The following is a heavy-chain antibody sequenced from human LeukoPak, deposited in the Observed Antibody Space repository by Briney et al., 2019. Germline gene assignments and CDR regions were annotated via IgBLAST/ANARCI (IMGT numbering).Heavy chain of an antibody. CDR2: IKSKSDGGTI. Sequence: PGGSLRLSCAGSGFIFSDVWMSWVRHGPGKGLEWVGRIKSKSDGGTIDYAAPVKGRITMSRDDSRKTLSLELNNLKTEDTGMYYCTTDLDYWGQGTLVTVSS. CDR3: TTDLDY. V-gene: IGHV3-15*01. J-gene: IGHJ4*02. CDR1: GFIFSDVW.